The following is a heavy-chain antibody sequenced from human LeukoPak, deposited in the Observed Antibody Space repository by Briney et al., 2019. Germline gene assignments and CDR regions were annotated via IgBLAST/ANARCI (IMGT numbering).Heavy chain of an antibody. CDR3: AKRLWSTSGAYSPFDY. J-gene: IGHJ4*02. CDR1: GFTVSSYA. D-gene: IGHD3-10*01. CDR2: ISGSDGTT. V-gene: IGHV3-23*01. Sequence: PGGSLRLSCAASGFTVSSYAMSWVRQAPGKGPEWVSGISGSDGTTHYADSVKGRFTISRDNSKNTLSLQMHSLRAEDAAVYYCAKRLWSTSGAYSPFDYWGQGTLVTVFS.